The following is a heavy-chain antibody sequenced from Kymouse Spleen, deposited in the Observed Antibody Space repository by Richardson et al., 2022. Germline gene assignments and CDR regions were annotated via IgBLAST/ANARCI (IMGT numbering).Heavy chain of an antibody. CDR2: IKQDGSEK. D-gene: IGHD6-13*01. V-gene: IGHV3-7*01. Sequence: EVQLVESGGGLVQPGGSLRLSCAASGFTFSSYWMSWVRQAPGKGLEWVANIKQDGSEKYYVDSVKGRFTISRDNAKNSLYLQMNSLRAEDTAVYYCARGEQQPYYYYYGMDVWGQGTTVTVSS. J-gene: IGHJ6*02. CDR3: ARGEQQPYYYYYGMDV. CDR1: GFTFSSYW.